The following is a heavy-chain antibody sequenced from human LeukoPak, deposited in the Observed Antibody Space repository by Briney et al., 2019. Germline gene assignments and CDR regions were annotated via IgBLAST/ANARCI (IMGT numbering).Heavy chain of an antibody. V-gene: IGHV3-74*01. CDR1: GFTFSRYW. J-gene: IGHJ1*01. D-gene: IGHD3-22*01. Sequence: GGSLRLSCAASGFTFSRYWMHWVRQAPGKGLVWVSRINGDGSTTSYADSVKGGFTISRDNAKNTLYLQMNSLRAEVTAVYYCATGNYYDSRGYYTFGHWGQGTLVTVSS. CDR3: ATGNYYDSRGYYTFGH. CDR2: INGDGSTT.